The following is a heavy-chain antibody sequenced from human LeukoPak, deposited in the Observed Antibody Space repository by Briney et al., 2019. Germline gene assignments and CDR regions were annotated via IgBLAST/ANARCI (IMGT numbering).Heavy chain of an antibody. Sequence: ASVKVSCKASGGTFSSYAISWVRQAPGQGLEWMGGIIPIFGTANYAQKFQGRVTITADESTSTAYMELSSLRSEDTAVYYCARVSGQLGPLPFDYWGQGTLVTVSS. V-gene: IGHV1-69*01. CDR1: GGTFSSYA. CDR2: IIPIFGTA. CDR3: ARVSGQLGPLPFDY. J-gene: IGHJ4*02. D-gene: IGHD6-6*01.